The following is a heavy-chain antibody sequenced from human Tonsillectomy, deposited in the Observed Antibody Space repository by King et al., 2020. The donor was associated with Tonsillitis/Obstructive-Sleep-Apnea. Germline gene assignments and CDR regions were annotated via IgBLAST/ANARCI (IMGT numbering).Heavy chain of an antibody. V-gene: IGHV4-39*01. CDR1: GGSISSSSYY. CDR3: ARWEYSSSFFDY. D-gene: IGHD6-6*01. Sequence: LQLQESGPGLVKPSETLSLTCTVSGGSISSSSYYWGWIRQPPGKGLEWIGSIYYSGSTYYNPSLKSRVTISVDTSKNQFSLKLSSVTAADTAVYYCARWEYSSSFFDYWGQGTLVTVSS. CDR2: IYYSGST. J-gene: IGHJ4*02.